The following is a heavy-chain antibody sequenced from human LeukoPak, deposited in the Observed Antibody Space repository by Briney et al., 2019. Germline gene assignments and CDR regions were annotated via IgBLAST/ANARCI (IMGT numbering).Heavy chain of an antibody. Sequence: ASVKVSCKTSGYSFTNYGVSWVRQAPGQGLEWMGWISTYSGKTNYAQKFRDRVTMTTDTSTRTLYMELRSLTSDDAAVYYCARVGHTGSYFIDYWGQGTLVAVSS. J-gene: IGHJ4*02. V-gene: IGHV1-18*01. CDR2: ISTYSGKT. CDR3: ARVGHTGSYFIDY. D-gene: IGHD1-26*01. CDR1: GYSFTNYG.